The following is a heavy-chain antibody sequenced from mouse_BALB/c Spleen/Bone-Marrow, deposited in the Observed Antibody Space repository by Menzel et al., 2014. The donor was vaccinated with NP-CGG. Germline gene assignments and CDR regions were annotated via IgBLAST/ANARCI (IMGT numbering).Heavy chain of an antibody. V-gene: IGHV2-9*02. J-gene: IGHJ4*01. CDR1: GFSLTSYG. CDR2: IWTGGSK. CDR3: AREAMDY. Sequence: VKLVESGPGLVAPSQSLSITCTVSGFSLTSYGVHWVRQPPGKGLEWLGVIWTGGSKNYNSALISRLSISKDNSKSQVFLKMNGLQSYDTAMYYCAREAMDYWGQGTSVTVSS.